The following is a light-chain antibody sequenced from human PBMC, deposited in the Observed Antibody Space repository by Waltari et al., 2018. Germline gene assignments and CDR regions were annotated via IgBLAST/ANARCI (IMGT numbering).Light chain of an antibody. CDR3: QQYYSTPPT. Sequence: DIVMTQSPDSLAVSLGERATINCKSSQSVLYSSNNKNYLAWYQQKPGQPPKLLIYWASTRESVVPDRCSGSGSGTDFTLTISSLQAEDVAVYYCQQYYSTPPTFGQGTKVEIK. V-gene: IGKV4-1*01. CDR2: WAS. CDR1: QSVLYSSNNKNY. J-gene: IGKJ1*01.